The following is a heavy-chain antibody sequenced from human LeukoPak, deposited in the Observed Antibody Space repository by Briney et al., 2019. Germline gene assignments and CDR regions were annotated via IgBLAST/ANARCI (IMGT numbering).Heavy chain of an antibody. Sequence: KPSETLSLTCTVSNYSISTDYYWGWIRQPPGKELEWIGTMYHSGSTYYNPSLKSRVTISVDTSKNQFSLKLSSVTAADTAVYYCARYDVWGSYRAFDYWGQGTLVTVSS. CDR2: MYHSGST. D-gene: IGHD3-16*02. CDR1: NYSISTDYY. CDR3: ARYDVWGSYRAFDY. V-gene: IGHV4-38-2*02. J-gene: IGHJ4*02.